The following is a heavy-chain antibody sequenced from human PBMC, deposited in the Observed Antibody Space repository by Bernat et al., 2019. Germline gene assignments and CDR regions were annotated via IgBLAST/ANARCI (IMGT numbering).Heavy chain of an antibody. V-gene: IGHV4-61*01. CDR3: SRADGIVGAAWYFAL. Sequence: QVQLQESGPGLVKPSETLSFTCTVSGDSVNSGSCYWSWIRQPPGKGLEWIGYVSYRGSTNDNPSLKNRVTISADTSRIQFSLRLSSVTAADTAVYYCSRADGIVGAAWYFALWGRGTLVSVSS. CDR2: VSYRGST. D-gene: IGHD1-26*01. J-gene: IGHJ2*01. CDR1: GDSVNSGSCY.